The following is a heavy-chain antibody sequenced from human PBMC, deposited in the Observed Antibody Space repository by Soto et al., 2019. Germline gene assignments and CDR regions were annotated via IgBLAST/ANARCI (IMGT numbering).Heavy chain of an antibody. J-gene: IGHJ4*02. D-gene: IGHD2-15*01. Sequence: PSETRSLTCAVYGGSSSGYYWSWIRQPPGKGLEWIGEIDHTGSTNYNPSLKSRVTISVDTSKNQFSLKLSSVTAADTAVYYCARDYGGTALDYWGQGTLVTVS. CDR3: ARDYGGTALDY. V-gene: IGHV4-34*01. CDR1: GGSSSGYY. CDR2: IDHTGST.